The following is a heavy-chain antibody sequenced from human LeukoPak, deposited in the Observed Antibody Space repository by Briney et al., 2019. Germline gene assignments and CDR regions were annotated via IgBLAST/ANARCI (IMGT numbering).Heavy chain of an antibody. D-gene: IGHD1-26*01. CDR1: GFIVSDYY. J-gene: IGHJ4*02. CDR3: ARDLTVGSIFIDL. V-gene: IGHV3-11*06. Sequence: GGSLRLSCAASGFIVSDYYMNWIRQAPGKGLEWVSYIDRSGSYTNYADSVKGRFTISRDNAKNLLYLQMNSLRTEDTAVYYCARDLTVGSIFIDLWGQGTLVTVSS. CDR2: IDRSGSYT.